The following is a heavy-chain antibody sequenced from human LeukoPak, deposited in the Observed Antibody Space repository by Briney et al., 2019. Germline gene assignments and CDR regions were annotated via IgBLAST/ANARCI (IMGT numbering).Heavy chain of an antibody. D-gene: IGHD3-10*01. CDR2: ISAYNGNT. CDR1: GYTFINYG. Sequence: ASAKVSCKASGYTFINYGISWVRQAPGQGLEWMGWISAYNGNTNYAQKLQGRVTMTSDTSTSTAYMELRSLRSDDTAVYYCARRNYYGSSTLNWFDPWGQGTLVTVSS. J-gene: IGHJ5*02. CDR3: ARRNYYGSSTLNWFDP. V-gene: IGHV1-18*01.